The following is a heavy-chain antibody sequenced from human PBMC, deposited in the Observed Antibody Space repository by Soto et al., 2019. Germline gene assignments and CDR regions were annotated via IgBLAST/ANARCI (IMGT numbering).Heavy chain of an antibody. Sequence: QVQLVQSGAEVKKPGSSVGVSSKASGGTFSSYAISWVRQAPGQGLEWMGGIIPIFDTADYAQKFQGRGTITADESTSTAYMELSSLRSEDTAVYYCATHPMATITYYSGMDVWGQGTTVTVSS. CDR2: IIPIFDTA. CDR3: ATHPMATITYYSGMDV. J-gene: IGHJ6*02. D-gene: IGHD5-12*01. V-gene: IGHV1-69*12. CDR1: GGTFSSYA.